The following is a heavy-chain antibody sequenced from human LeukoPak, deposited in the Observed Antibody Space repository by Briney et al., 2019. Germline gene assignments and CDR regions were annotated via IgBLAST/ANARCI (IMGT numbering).Heavy chain of an antibody. CDR2: IYYSGST. D-gene: IGHD1-26*01. CDR1: GGSISSGGYY. CDR3: ARGQRELTPRFDP. Sequence: PSQTLSLTCTVSGGSISSGGYYWSWIRQHPGKGPEWIGYIYYSGSTYYNPSLKSRVTISVDTSKNQFSLKLSSVTAADTAVYYCARGQRELTPRFDPWGQGTLVTVSS. V-gene: IGHV4-31*03. J-gene: IGHJ5*02.